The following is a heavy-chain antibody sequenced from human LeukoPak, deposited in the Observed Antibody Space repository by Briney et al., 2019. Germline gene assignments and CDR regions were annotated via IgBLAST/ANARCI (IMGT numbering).Heavy chain of an antibody. CDR3: AKVGTVDGY. CDR1: GFTFSSYG. D-gene: IGHD4-11*01. CDR2: ISYDGSNK. J-gene: IGHJ4*02. V-gene: IGHV3-30*18. Sequence: QPGGSLRLSCAASGFTFSSYGMHWVRQAPGKGLEWVAVISYDGSNKYYADSVKGRFTISRDNSKNTLYLQMNSLRAEDTAVYYCAKVGTVDGYWGQGTLVTVSS.